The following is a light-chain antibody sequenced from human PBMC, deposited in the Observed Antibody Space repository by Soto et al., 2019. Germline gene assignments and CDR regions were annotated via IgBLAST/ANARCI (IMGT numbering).Light chain of an antibody. CDR1: QGIHNY. CDR2: VAS. Sequence: DIQMTQSPSSLSASVGDRVTITCRASQGIHNYLAWYPQKPGKVPKLLIYVASTLQSGVPSRCSGSGSGTDFTLTISSLQPEDVATYYCQKYNSAPRTFGQGTKVEI. CDR3: QKYNSAPRT. J-gene: IGKJ1*01. V-gene: IGKV1-27*01.